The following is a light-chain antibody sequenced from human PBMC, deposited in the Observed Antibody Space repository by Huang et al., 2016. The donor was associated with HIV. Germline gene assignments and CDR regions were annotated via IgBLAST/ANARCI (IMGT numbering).Light chain of an antibody. J-gene: IGKJ5*01. CDR3: QQYHDWPPIT. CDR2: GAS. V-gene: IGKV3-15*01. CDR1: QSVGNT. Sequence: EIVMRQSPATLSMSPGESATLSCRASQSVGNTLAWYQQRPGQAPRLLIYGASTRAPGVPARFSGSGSGTEFTLTISSLQSEDFAVYFCQQYHDWPPITFGQGTRLEIK.